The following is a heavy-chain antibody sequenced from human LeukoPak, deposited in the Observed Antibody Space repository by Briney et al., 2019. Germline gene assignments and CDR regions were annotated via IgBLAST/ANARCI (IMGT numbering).Heavy chain of an antibody. CDR3: ARGGYFDSSGYPNPLDS. J-gene: IGHJ4*02. Sequence: SETLSLTCAVYGGSFCGYYWTWIRQSPGKGPEWIGEINHSGTSNYNPSLKRRVIMSVDTAKNQFSLRLNSVSAADTAVYYCARGGYFDSSGYPNPLDSWGQGTLVTVSA. V-gene: IGHV4-34*01. D-gene: IGHD3-22*01. CDR2: INHSGTS. CDR1: GGSFCGYY.